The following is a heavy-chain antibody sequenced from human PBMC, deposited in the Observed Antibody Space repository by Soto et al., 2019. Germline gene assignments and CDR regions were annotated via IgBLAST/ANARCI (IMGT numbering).Heavy chain of an antibody. CDR3: ASSTKAPDYYGMDV. D-gene: IGHD2-8*01. Sequence: PSETLSLTCTVSGGSIASGKYYWSWIRQSPGKGLEWIGHIDYFGSAYYKPSLKSRVTIAVDTSQNQFSLKLSSVTAADTAVFYCASSTKAPDYYGMDVWGQGTTVTVSS. V-gene: IGHV4-30-4*01. CDR2: IDYFGSA. J-gene: IGHJ6*02. CDR1: GGSIASGKYY.